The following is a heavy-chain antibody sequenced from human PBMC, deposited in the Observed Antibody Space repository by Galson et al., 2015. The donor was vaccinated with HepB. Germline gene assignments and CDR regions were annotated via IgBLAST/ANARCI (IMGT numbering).Heavy chain of an antibody. Sequence: SLRLSCAASGFTFSSYAMSWVRQAPGKGLEWVSAISGSGGSTYYADSVKGRFTISRDNSKNTLYLQMNSLRAEDTAVYYCAKDRIAARHVDYWGQGTLVTVSS. V-gene: IGHV3-23*01. D-gene: IGHD6-6*01. CDR2: ISGSGGST. J-gene: IGHJ4*02. CDR3: AKDRIAARHVDY. CDR1: GFTFSSYA.